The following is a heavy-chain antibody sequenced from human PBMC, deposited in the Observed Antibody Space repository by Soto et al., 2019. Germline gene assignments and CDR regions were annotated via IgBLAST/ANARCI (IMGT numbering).Heavy chain of an antibody. J-gene: IGHJ3*02. CDR1: GFTFSDYH. CDR2: IRDSGSNV. D-gene: IGHD3-16*01. V-gene: IGHV3-11*01. Sequence: QVQLVESGGGLVKPGGSLRLSCAASGFTFSDYHMSWIRQAPGKGLEWISYIRDSGSNVYYGASVEGRLTTSRDNTKNSLYLQMNSLRAEDTAVYYCARDLGVGGAFDIWGQGTMVTVSS. CDR3: ARDLGVGGAFDI.